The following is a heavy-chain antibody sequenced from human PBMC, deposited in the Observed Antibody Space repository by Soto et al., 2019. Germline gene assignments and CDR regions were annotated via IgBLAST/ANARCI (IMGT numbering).Heavy chain of an antibody. CDR3: ARDRGYCSGGSCFARKHWFDP. Sequence: QVQLVQSGAEVKKPGASVKVSCKASGYTFTSYDINWVRQATGQGLEWMGWMNPNSGNTGYAQKFQGRVTMTRNTSISTAYMELSSLRSEDTAVYYCARDRGYCSGGSCFARKHWFDPWGQGTLVTVSS. D-gene: IGHD2-15*01. J-gene: IGHJ5*02. V-gene: IGHV1-8*01. CDR2: MNPNSGNT. CDR1: GYTFTSYD.